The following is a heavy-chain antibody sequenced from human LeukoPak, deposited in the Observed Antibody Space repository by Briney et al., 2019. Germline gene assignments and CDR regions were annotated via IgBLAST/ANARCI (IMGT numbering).Heavy chain of an antibody. V-gene: IGHV3-23*01. Sequence: PGGSLRLSCAASGFTFSKFPMGWVRQAPGRGLEWVSAISASGDVTFYADSLRGRFTISRDNSKSTLYLQMNSLRAEDTAVYYCAKDGGRRGFDYWGQGTLVTVSS. J-gene: IGHJ4*02. D-gene: IGHD3-10*01. CDR3: AKDGGRRGFDY. CDR1: GFTFSKFP. CDR2: ISASGDVT.